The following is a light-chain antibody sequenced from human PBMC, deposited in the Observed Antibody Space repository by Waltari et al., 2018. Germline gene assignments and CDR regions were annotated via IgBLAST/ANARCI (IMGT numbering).Light chain of an antibody. CDR1: SIDVGSYNL. CDR3: CSYAGSGTTWV. V-gene: IGLV2-23*01. J-gene: IGLJ3*02. CDR2: GDK. Sequence: QSALTQPASVSGSPGQSITISCTGASIDVGSYNLVSWYQQHPDKAPKLMIYGDKKRPSGVSTRFSGSKSGNTASLTISGLQAEDEADYYCCSYAGSGTTWVFGGGTKRTVL.